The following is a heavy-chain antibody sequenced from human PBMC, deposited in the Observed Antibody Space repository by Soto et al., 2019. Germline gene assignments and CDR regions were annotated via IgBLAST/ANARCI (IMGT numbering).Heavy chain of an antibody. J-gene: IGHJ5*02. CDR1: GYTFTSYA. Sequence: QVQLVQSGAEVKKPGASVKVSCKASGYTFTSYAMHWVRQAPGQRLEWMGWINAGNGNTKYSQKLQGRVTITRDTSASTAYMELSSLRSEDTAVYYCASHPLLWFGRNYNWFDPWGQGTLVTVSS. V-gene: IGHV1-3*01. CDR3: ASHPLLWFGRNYNWFDP. D-gene: IGHD3-10*01. CDR2: INAGNGNT.